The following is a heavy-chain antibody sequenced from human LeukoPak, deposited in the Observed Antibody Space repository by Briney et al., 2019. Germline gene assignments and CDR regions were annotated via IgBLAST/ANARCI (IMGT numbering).Heavy chain of an antibody. CDR2: IYYSGST. J-gene: IGHJ4*02. V-gene: IGHV4-59*01. D-gene: IGHD6-19*01. CDR3: ARAVGYSSGWYYFDY. CDR1: GGSISSYY. Sequence: SETLSLTCTVSGGSISSYYWSWIRQPPGKGLEWIGYIYYSGSTNYNPSPKSRVTISVDTSKNQFSLKLSSVTAADTAVYYCARAVGYSSGWYYFDYWGQGTLVTVSS.